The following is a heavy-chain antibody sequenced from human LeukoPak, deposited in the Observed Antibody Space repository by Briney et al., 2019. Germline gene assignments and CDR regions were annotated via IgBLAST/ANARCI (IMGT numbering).Heavy chain of an antibody. V-gene: IGHV3-33*01. J-gene: IGHJ4*02. CDR1: GFTFSSYG. D-gene: IGHD4-23*01. CDR3: ARDHDYGGNPVFDY. Sequence: GGSLRPSCAASGFTFSSYGMHWVRQAPGKGLKWVAVIWYDGSNKYYADSVKGRFTISRDNSKNTLYLQMNSLRAEDTAVYYCARDHDYGGNPVFDYWGQGTLVTVSS. CDR2: IWYDGSNK.